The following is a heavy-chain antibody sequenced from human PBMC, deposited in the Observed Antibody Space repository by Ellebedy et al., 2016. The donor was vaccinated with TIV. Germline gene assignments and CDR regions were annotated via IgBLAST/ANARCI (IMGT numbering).Heavy chain of an antibody. CDR2: ISAYNGNT. V-gene: IGHV1-18*01. CDR3: ARDLRLYSSGWSPLGY. Sequence: ASVKVSCXASGYTFTSYGISWVRQAPGQGLEWMGWISAYNGNTNYAQKLQGRVTMTTDTSTSTAYMELRILRSDDTAVYYCARDLRLYSSGWSPLGYWGQGTLVTVSS. D-gene: IGHD6-19*01. J-gene: IGHJ4*02. CDR1: GYTFTSYG.